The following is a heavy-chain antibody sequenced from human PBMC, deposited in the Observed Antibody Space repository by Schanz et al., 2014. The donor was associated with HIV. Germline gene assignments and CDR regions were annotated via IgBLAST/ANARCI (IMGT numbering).Heavy chain of an antibody. J-gene: IGHJ4*02. Sequence: QVQLQQWGAGLLKPSETLSLTCAVYGSSVTYFYWTWIRQSPGKGLEWIAEVNHSGDTNYNPSLKSRVTISVDTSKNQFSLKLSSVTAADTAVYYCARDSTMDYFDYWGQGTLVIVSS. D-gene: IGHD6-13*01. CDR3: ARDSTMDYFDY. CDR1: GSSVTYFY. V-gene: IGHV4-34*02. CDR2: VNHSGDT.